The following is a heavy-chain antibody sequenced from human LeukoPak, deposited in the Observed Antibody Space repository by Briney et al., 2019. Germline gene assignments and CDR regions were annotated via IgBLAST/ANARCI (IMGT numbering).Heavy chain of an antibody. D-gene: IGHD5-18*01. CDR3: ARIQRDTTMVDC. J-gene: IGHJ4*02. CDR2: IKQDGSQK. V-gene: IGHV3-7*05. Sequence: GGSLRLSCAASGFTISNYWMSWVRQAPGKGLEWVANIKQDGSQKYYVDSVKGRFTISRDNAKNSLYLQMDSLEVDDTAVYFCARIQRDTTMVDCWGQGTLVTVSS. CDR1: GFTISNYW.